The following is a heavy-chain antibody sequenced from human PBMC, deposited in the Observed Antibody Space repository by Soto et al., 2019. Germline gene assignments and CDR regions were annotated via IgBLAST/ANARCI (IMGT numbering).Heavy chain of an antibody. J-gene: IGHJ6*03. CDR2: MNPNSGNT. Sequence: GASVKVSCKASGYTFTSYDINWVRQATGQGLEWMGWMNPNSGNTGYAQKFQGRVTMTRNTSISTAYMELSSLRSEDTAVYYCARVYDFWSGYSHYYYYMDVWGKGTTVTVS. D-gene: IGHD3-3*01. CDR3: ARVYDFWSGYSHYYYYMDV. CDR1: GYTFTSYD. V-gene: IGHV1-8*01.